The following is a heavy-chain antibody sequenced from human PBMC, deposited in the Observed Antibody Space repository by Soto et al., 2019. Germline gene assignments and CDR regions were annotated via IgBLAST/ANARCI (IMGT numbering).Heavy chain of an antibody. D-gene: IGHD4-4*01. CDR1: GYTFTHYW. CDR3: GRHISNFRYYCYAMEV. Sequence: PGESLKISRKGSGYTFTHYWIGWVRQLPGKGLEWMGIIYPGDSDTRYSPSFQGHVTITVDKSTSTAYLQWNTMKASDTAMYYCGRHISNFRYYCYAMEVWGQGTTVTVSS. V-gene: IGHV5-51*01. CDR2: IYPGDSDT. J-gene: IGHJ6*02.